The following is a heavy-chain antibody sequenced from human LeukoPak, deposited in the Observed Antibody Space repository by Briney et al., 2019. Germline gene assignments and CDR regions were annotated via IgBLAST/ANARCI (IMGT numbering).Heavy chain of an antibody. J-gene: IGHJ3*02. V-gene: IGHV4-30-4*01. CDR3: ARRVATIWADAFDI. CDR2: IYYRGST. D-gene: IGHD5-12*01. CDR1: GGSISSGDYY. Sequence: SESLSLTCSVSGGSISSGDYYWSWIRQPPGKGLEWIGYIYYRGSTYYNPSLKSRVTISVDTSKNQFSLKLSSVTAADTAVYYCARRVATIWADAFDIWGQGTMVTVSS.